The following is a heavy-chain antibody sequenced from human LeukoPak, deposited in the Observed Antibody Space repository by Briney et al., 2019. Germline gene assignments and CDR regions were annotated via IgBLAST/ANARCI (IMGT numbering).Heavy chain of an antibody. CDR2: INPNSGGT. V-gene: IGHV1-2*02. Sequence: ASVKVSCKASGYTFTGYYMHWVRQAPGQGLEWVGWINPNSGGTNYAQKFQGRGTRTKDTSISTAYMELSRLRSDDTAVYYCARLGSAVTVTNDHFDYWGQGTLVTVSS. CDR1: GYTFTGYY. D-gene: IGHD4-17*01. J-gene: IGHJ4*02. CDR3: ARLGSAVTVTNDHFDY.